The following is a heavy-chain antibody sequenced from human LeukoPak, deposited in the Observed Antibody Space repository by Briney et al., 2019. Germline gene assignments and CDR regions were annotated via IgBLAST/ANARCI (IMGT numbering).Heavy chain of an antibody. V-gene: IGHV3-13*01. CDR3: ARVRSGSSREYYFDY. CDR1: GFAFSRYD. J-gene: IGHJ4*02. Sequence: GGSLRLSCAASGFAFSRYDMHWVRQAIGQGLEWVSAIGSAGDTYYPGSVKGRFTISRENAKNSLYLQMNSLRAGDTAVYYCARVRSGSSREYYFDYWGQGTLVTVSS. D-gene: IGHD1-26*01. CDR2: IGSAGDT.